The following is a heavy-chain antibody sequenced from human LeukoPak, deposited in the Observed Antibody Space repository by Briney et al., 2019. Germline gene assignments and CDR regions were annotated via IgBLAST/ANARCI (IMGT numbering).Heavy chain of an antibody. D-gene: IGHD4-11*01. V-gene: IGHV3-33*01. CDR2: IWYDGSNK. Sequence: GGSLRLSCTASGFTFSSNGMHWVRQAPGKGLERVGIIWYDGSNKYYGDSVKGRFTISRDNSKNTLYLQMNSLRVEDTAVYYCARPYYSNYYYYGMDVWGQGTTVTVSS. J-gene: IGHJ6*02. CDR3: ARPYYSNYYYYGMDV. CDR1: GFTFSSNG.